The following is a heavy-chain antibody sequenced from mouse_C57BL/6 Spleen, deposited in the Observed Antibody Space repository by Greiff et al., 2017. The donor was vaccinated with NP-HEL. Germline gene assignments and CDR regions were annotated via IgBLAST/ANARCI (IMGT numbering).Heavy chain of an antibody. CDR3: ARESDGYFPDD. J-gene: IGHJ2*01. CDR2: INASNGGT. D-gene: IGHD2-3*01. Sequence: QVQLQQPGTDLVKSGASVKLSCKASGFTFTSYWMHWVKQSPGQGLEWIGNINASNGGTNYNEKFKSKATLTVHKSSSTAYMQRSSLTAEDYAVYYGARESDGYFPDDWGQGTTLTVSS. CDR1: GFTFTSYW. V-gene: IGHV1-53*01.